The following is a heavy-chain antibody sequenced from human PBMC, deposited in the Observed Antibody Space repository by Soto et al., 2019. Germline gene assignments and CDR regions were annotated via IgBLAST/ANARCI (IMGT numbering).Heavy chain of an antibody. V-gene: IGHV3-23*01. J-gene: IGHJ5*02. Sequence: PGGSLRLSCAASGFNFNTFAMSCIRKAPCKGLEWVSHISSSGGISDYADSVRGRFTISRDNSKNVLFLQMNSLRADDTATYYCAKDPTSPWTANWVDPWGKGTLVTVSS. D-gene: IGHD1-1*01. CDR1: GFNFNTFA. CDR2: ISSSGGIS. CDR3: AKDPTSPWTANWVDP.